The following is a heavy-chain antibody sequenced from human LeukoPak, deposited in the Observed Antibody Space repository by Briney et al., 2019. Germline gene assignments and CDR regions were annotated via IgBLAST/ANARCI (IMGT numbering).Heavy chain of an antibody. CDR3: ARSSGWYHRGPDYYYYYMDV. D-gene: IGHD6-19*01. J-gene: IGHJ6*03. CDR1: GFIFNSHS. V-gene: IGHV3-21*01. Sequence: AGGSLRLSCAASGFIFNSHSMNWVRQAPGKGLEWVSSISSTSSYIYYADSVKSRFTISRDNAKNSLYLQMNSLRAEDTAVYYCARSSGWYHRGPDYYYYYMDVWGKGTTVTV. CDR2: ISSTSSYI.